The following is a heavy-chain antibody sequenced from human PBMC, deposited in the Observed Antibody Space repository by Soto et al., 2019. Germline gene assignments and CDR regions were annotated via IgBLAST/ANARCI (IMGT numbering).Heavy chain of an antibody. J-gene: IGHJ4*01. CDR3: VRTSLVVAAATREDY. CDR2: INSDGSST. V-gene: IGHV3-74*01. D-gene: IGHD2-15*01. Sequence: EVQLVESGGGLVQPGGYLRLSCAAYGFNFSSYWMQWVRQAPGKGLVWVSRINSDGSSTSYADSVKGRFTISRDNAKNTLYLQMNSLRAEDTAVYYCVRTSLVVAAATREDYWGQGTLVTVSS. CDR1: GFNFSSYW.